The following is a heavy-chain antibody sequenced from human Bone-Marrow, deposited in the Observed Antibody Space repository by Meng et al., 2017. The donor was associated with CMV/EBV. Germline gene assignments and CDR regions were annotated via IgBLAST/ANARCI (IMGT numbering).Heavy chain of an antibody. D-gene: IGHD4-17*01. Sequence: LRLSCAASGFTFSSYAMHWVRQPPGKGLEWIGYIYYSGNTYYNPSLKSRLTISVDTSKNQFSLKLNSVTAADTALYYCARTTVTTGGWFDPWGQGTRVTVSS. CDR2: IYYSGNT. CDR3: ARTTVTTGGWFDP. CDR1: GFTFSSYAMH. J-gene: IGHJ5*02. V-gene: IGHV4-30-4*01.